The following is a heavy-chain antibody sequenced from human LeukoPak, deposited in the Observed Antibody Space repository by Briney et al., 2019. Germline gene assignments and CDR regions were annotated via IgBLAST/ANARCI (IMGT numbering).Heavy chain of an antibody. V-gene: IGHV4-34*01. CDR3: ARHTVLRYFDWLLLLSGFDY. J-gene: IGHJ4*02. CDR1: GGSFSGYY. CDR2: INHSGST. D-gene: IGHD3-9*01. Sequence: SETLSLTCAVYGGSFSGYYWSWIRQPPGKGLEWIGEINHSGSTNYNPSLKSRVTISVDTSKNQFSLKLSSVTAADTAVYYCARHTVLRYFDWLLLLSGFDYWGQGTLVTVSS.